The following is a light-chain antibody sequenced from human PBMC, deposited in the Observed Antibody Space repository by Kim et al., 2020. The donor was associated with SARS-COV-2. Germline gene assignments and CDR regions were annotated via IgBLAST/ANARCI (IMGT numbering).Light chain of an antibody. CDR3: QKYRRTPLT. CDR2: GAP. V-gene: IGKV3-20*01. J-gene: IGKJ5*01. CDR1: QSVSSIY. Sequence: FPAEDATPSCRAGQSVSSIYFAWCNNKPGQAPRILISGAPTRATVIPHRCSGGGSVTDFTLSITRLGPEDFAEYYCQKYRRTPLTFGQGTQMDIK.